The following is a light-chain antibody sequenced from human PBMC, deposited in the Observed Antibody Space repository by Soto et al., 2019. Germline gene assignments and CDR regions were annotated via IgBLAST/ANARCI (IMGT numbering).Light chain of an antibody. V-gene: IGKV3-15*01. J-gene: IGKJ1*01. CDR1: QSVSSN. CDR2: TAS. Sequence: ILMAQSPATLSVSPGDRATLSCRASQSVSSNLAWYQQKPGQAPRLLIYTASTRATGVPARFSGSGSGTEFTLIISSLQSEGCAVYYCLQYNDWPGTFGQGTKVEIK. CDR3: LQYNDWPGT.